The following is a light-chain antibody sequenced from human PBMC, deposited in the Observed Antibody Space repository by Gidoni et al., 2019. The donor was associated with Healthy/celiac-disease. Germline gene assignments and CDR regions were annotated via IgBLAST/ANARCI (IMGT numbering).Light chain of an antibody. CDR3: QQRSNWLIFT. V-gene: IGKV3-11*01. CDR1: QSVSSY. Sequence: EIVLTQSPATLSLSPGERATLSCRASQSVSSYLAWYQQKPGQAPRLLIYDASNRATGIPARFSGSGSGTDFTLTISSLEPEDFAVYYCQQRSNWLIFTFGPGTNVDIK. CDR2: DAS. J-gene: IGKJ3*01.